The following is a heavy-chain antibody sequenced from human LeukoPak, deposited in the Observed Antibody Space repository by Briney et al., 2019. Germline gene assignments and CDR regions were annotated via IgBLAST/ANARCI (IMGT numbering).Heavy chain of an antibody. V-gene: IGHV4-31*03. J-gene: IGHJ4*02. D-gene: IGHD3-10*01. Sequence: SETLSLTCTVSGGSISSGGYYWSWIRQHPGKGLEWIGYIYYSGSTYYNPSLKSRVTISVDTSKNQFSLKLSSVTAADTAVHYCARGATMVRGPFEYWGQGTLVTVSS. CDR2: IYYSGST. CDR3: ARGATMVRGPFEY. CDR1: GGSISSGGYY.